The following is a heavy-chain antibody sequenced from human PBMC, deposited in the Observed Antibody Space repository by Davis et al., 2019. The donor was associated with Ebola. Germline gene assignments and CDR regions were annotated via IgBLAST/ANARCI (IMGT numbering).Heavy chain of an antibody. Sequence: PGGSLRLSCAASAFTFSNYWMYWVRQAPGEGLMCVSRINSDGTFTTYADSVKGRFTISRDNAKNTLYLQMNSLRAEDTAVYYCARVLAARPWNFDLWGRGTLVTVSS. CDR2: INSDGTFT. J-gene: IGHJ2*01. V-gene: IGHV3-74*01. CDR1: AFTFSNYW. CDR3: ARVLAARPWNFDL. D-gene: IGHD6-6*01.